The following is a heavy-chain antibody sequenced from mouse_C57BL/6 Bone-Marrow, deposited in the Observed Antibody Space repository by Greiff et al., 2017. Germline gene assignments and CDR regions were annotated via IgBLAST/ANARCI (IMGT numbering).Heavy chain of an antibody. CDR1: GYTFTSYW. V-gene: IGHV1-64*01. Sequence: QVQLQQPGAELVKPGASVKLSCKASGYTFTSYWMHWVKQRPGQGLEWIGMIHPNSGSTNYNEKFKSKATLTVDKSSSTAYMQLSSLTSEDSAVYDCARGDRWEYYFDYWGQGTTLTVSS. CDR3: ARGDRWEYYFDY. J-gene: IGHJ2*01. CDR2: IHPNSGST. D-gene: IGHD3-3*01.